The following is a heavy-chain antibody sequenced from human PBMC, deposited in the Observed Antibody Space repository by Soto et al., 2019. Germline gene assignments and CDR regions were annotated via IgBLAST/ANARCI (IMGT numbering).Heavy chain of an antibody. J-gene: IGHJ4*02. CDR2: INPSGGST. Sequence: ASVKVSCKASGYTFTSYYMHWVRQAPGQGLEWMGIINPSGGSTSYAQKFQGRVTMTRDTSTSTVYMELSSLRSEDTAVYYCARYRRAYGSGSYRPSGLGYWGQGTLVTVSS. CDR3: ARYRRAYGSGSYRPSGLGY. D-gene: IGHD3-10*01. CDR1: GYTFTSYY. V-gene: IGHV1-46*01.